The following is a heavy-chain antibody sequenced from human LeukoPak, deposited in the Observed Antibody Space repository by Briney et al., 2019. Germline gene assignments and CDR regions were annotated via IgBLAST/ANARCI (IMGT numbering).Heavy chain of an antibody. V-gene: IGHV4-59*01. Sequence: SETLSLTCTVSGGSISSYYWSWIRQPPGKGLEWIGYIYYSGSTNYSPSLKSRVTISVDTSKNQFSLKLSSVTAADTAVYYRARFAHLYYFDYWGQGTLVTVSS. J-gene: IGHJ4*02. CDR2: IYYSGST. CDR1: GGSISSYY. CDR3: ARFAHLYYFDY.